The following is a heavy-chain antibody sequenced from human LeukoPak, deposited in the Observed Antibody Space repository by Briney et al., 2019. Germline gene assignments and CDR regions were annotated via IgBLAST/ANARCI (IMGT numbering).Heavy chain of an antibody. D-gene: IGHD6-19*01. J-gene: IGHJ4*02. CDR3: TTVARHSSGWLFDY. V-gene: IGHV3-15*01. Sequence: PGGSLRLSCAASGSTFSNAWISWVRQAPGKGLEWVGRIKSKTDGGTTDYAAPVKGRFTISRDDSKNTLYLQMNSLKTEDTAVYYCTTVARHSSGWLFDYWGQGTLVTVSS. CDR2: IKSKTDGGTT. CDR1: GSTFSNAW.